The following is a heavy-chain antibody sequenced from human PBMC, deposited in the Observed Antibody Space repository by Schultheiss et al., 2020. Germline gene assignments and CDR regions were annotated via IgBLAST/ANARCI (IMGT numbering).Heavy chain of an antibody. CDR2: IIPIFGTA. CDR1: GGTFSSYA. J-gene: IGHJ6*02. CDR3: ARPRKQLRPEGDGMDV. D-gene: IGHD5-24*01. Sequence: SVKVSCKASGGTFSSYAISWVRQAPGQGLEWMGGIIPIFGTANYAQKFQGRVTITADESTSTAYMELSSLRSEDTAVYYCARPRKQLRPEGDGMDVWGQGTTVTVS. V-gene: IGHV1-69*13.